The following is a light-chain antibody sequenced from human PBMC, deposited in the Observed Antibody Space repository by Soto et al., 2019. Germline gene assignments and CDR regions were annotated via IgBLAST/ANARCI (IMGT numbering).Light chain of an antibody. Sequence: QSVLTQSPSASASQGASVKLTCTLSSGHTNYAIAWHQQPPERGPRYLMILNSDGSHSKGDGTPDRFSGSSSGADHYLTISRLQSEDEGDYFCQTWGTGIVIFGGGTKLTVL. CDR1: SGHTNYA. J-gene: IGLJ2*01. CDR2: LNSDGSH. CDR3: QTWGTGIVI. V-gene: IGLV4-69*01.